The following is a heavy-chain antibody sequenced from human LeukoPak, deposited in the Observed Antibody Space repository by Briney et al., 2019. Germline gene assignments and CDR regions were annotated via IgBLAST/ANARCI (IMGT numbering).Heavy chain of an antibody. CDR1: GXTFSSYG. D-gene: IGHD2-2*01. J-gene: IGHJ6*02. CDR3: ARTHCSSTSCYEGYYYYYGMDV. V-gene: IGHV3-33*01. Sequence: PGRSLRLSWAASGXTFSSYGMHWVRQAPSKGLEWVAVIWYDGSNKYYADSVKGRFTISRDNSKNTLYLQMNSLRAEDTAVYYCARTHCSSTSCYEGYYYYYGMDVWGQGTTVTVSS. CDR2: IWYDGSNK.